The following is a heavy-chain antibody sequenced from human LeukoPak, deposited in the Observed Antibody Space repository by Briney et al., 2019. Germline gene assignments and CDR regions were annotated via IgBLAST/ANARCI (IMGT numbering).Heavy chain of an antibody. J-gene: IGHJ6*03. Sequence: GASVKVSCKASGYTFTSYYMHWVRQAPGQGLEWMGIINPSGGSTSYAQKFQGRVTMTRDMSTSTDYMELSSLRSEDTAVYYCARVPFVVVTDDYYMDVWGKGTTVTVSS. CDR3: ARVPFVVVTDDYYMDV. V-gene: IGHV1-46*01. CDR1: GYTFTSYY. CDR2: INPSGGST. D-gene: IGHD2-21*02.